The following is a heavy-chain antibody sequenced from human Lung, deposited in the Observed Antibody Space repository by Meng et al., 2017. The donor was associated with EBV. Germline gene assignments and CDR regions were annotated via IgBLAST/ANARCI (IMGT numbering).Heavy chain of an antibody. CDR1: GFIFSDYN. CDR2: ISSGNSYI. J-gene: IGHJ5*02. D-gene: IGHD1-7*01. CDR3: ARLTGTGWFDP. Sequence: EVQLVESGGGLVKPGVSLRLSCVASGFIFSDYNMNWLRQAPGKGLEWVSSISSGNSYIYYADSVKGRFSISRDNAKNSLSLQMNSLRADDTAVYYCARLTGTGWFDPWGQGTLGTVSS. V-gene: IGHV3-21*02.